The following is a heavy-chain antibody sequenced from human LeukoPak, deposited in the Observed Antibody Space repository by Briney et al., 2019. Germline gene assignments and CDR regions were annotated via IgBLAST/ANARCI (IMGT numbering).Heavy chain of an antibody. CDR1: GFTVSSNY. CDR2: IHSGGNT. D-gene: IGHD3-22*01. Sequence: GGSLRLSCAASGFTVSSNYMTWVRQAPGKGLEWVSGIHSGGNTCYADSVKGRFTISRDNSKNTLYLQMNSLRAEDSAVYYCAKVAFYDSSGFDYWGQGTLVTVSS. V-gene: IGHV3-66*01. CDR3: AKVAFYDSSGFDY. J-gene: IGHJ4*02.